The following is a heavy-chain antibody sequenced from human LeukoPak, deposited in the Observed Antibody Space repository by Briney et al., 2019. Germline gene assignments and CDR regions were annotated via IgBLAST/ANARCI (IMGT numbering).Heavy chain of an antibody. CDR3: ASYYGSGSYFDY. J-gene: IGHJ4*02. Sequence: SETLSLTCTVSGYSISSGYYWGWIRQSPGKGLEWIGSIYHGGSTYYNPSLRSRVIVSVDTSKNHFSLEMSSVTAADTAVYYCASYYGSGSYFDYWGQGTLVTVSS. V-gene: IGHV4-38-2*02. D-gene: IGHD3-10*01. CDR1: GYSISSGYY. CDR2: IYHGGST.